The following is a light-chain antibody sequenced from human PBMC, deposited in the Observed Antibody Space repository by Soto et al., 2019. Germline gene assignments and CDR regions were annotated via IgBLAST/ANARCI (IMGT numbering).Light chain of an antibody. V-gene: IGKV3-20*01. CDR3: QQQGT. J-gene: IGKJ2*01. Sequence: EIVLTQSPGTLSLSPGERATLSCRASRSLSSSYVVWYQQKPGQAPRLRIDAASRSATGIPARFSGSGSATEYTLTISRLGPEDFAVYYCQQQGTFGQGTKLEIK. CDR1: RSLSSSY. CDR2: AAS.